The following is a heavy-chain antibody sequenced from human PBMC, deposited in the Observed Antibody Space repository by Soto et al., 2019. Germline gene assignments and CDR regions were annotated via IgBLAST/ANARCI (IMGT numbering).Heavy chain of an antibody. V-gene: IGHV1-46*04. CDR1: GYTFSSSY. J-gene: IGHJ6*02. D-gene: IGHD5-18*01. Sequence: QVQLVQSGAEVKKPGASVKISCKASGYTFSSSYIHWVRQAPGQVLERMGLINPSAFSTDYAPTLQGRVTVTRDTSTSTVYMELSSLRSEDTAVYYCASGGYTYGFSAMDVWGPGTTVAVSS. CDR2: INPSAFST. CDR3: ASGGYTYGFSAMDV.